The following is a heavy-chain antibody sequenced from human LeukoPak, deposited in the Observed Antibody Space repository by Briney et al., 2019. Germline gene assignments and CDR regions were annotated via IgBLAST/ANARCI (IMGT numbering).Heavy chain of an antibody. J-gene: IGHJ2*01. CDR1: GYTFTGYY. V-gene: IGHV1-2*04. CDR3: ARGGAPRGVVVPAANDYWYFDL. CDR2: TNPNSGGT. D-gene: IGHD2-2*01. Sequence: ASVKVSCKASGYTFTGYYMHWVRQAPGQGLEWMGWTNPNSGGTNYVQKFQGWVTMTRDTSISTAYMELSRLRSEDTAVYYCARGGAPRGVVVPAANDYWYFDLWGRGTLVTVSS.